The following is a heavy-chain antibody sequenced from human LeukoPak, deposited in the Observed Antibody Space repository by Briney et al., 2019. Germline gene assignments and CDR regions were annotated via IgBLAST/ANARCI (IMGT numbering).Heavy chain of an antibody. J-gene: IGHJ4*02. CDR2: TYYRSKWYN. CDR1: GDSVSTSSSA. V-gene: IGHV6-1*01. D-gene: IGHD2-2*01. CDR3: ARGSPVPLYYFDS. Sequence: SQTLSLTCAISGDSVSTSSSAWNWIRQSPSRGLEWLGRTYYRSKWYNNYALSVKSRITINPDTSKNQFSLQLNSVTPEDTAVYYCARGSPVPLYYFDSWGQGTLVTVSS.